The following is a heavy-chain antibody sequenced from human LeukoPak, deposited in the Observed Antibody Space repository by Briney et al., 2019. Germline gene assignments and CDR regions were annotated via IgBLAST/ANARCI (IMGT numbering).Heavy chain of an antibody. CDR3: ATPYADKRYSNYAGLDY. D-gene: IGHD4-11*01. J-gene: IGHJ4*02. CDR1: GYTFTGYS. Sequence: ASVKVSCKTSGYTFTGYSIHWVRQAPGQGLEWMGRINPNSGGTNYAQKFQGRVTMTRDTSISTAYMELNRLTSDDTAVYYCATPYADKRYSNYAGLDYWGQGTLVTVSS. V-gene: IGHV1-2*06. CDR2: INPNSGGT.